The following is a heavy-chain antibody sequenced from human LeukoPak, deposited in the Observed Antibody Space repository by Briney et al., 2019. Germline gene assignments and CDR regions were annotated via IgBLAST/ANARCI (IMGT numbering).Heavy chain of an antibody. J-gene: IGHJ4*02. CDR3: ARDLGMTDGDYVSYFDY. CDR1: GFTFSRYE. D-gene: IGHD4-17*01. V-gene: IGHV3-48*03. Sequence: GESLRLSCAASGFTFSRYELNWVPQAPGKGLEWVSYLSSSGSIIYYADSVKGRFTISRDNAKNSLYLQMNSLRAEDTAVYYCARDLGMTDGDYVSYFDYWGQGTLVTVSS. CDR2: LSSSGSII.